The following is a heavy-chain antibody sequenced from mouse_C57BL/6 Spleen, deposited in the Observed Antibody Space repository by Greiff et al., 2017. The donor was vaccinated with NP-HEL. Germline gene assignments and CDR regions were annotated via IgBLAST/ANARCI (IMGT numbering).Heavy chain of an antibody. Sequence: VQLQQPGAELVKPGASVKLSCKASGYTFTSYWMQWVKQRPGQGLEWIGEIDPSDSYTNYNQKFKGKATLTVDTSSSTAYMQLSSLTSEDSAVYYCARVRGNYYFDYWGQGTTLTVSS. V-gene: IGHV1-50*01. J-gene: IGHJ2*01. CDR1: GYTFTSYW. D-gene: IGHD2-1*01. CDR2: IDPSDSYT. CDR3: ARVRGNYYFDY.